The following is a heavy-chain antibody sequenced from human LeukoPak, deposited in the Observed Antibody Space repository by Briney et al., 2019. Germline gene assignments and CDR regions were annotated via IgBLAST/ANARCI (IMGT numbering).Heavy chain of an antibody. CDR3: ARLIGDRTIYDY. CDR1: GFIFRTHW. V-gene: IGHV3-7*01. J-gene: IGHJ4*02. CDR2: INQGGGDT. D-gene: IGHD6-6*01. Sequence: GGSLRLSCAGSGFIFRTHWMSWVRQAPGKGLEWVASINQGGGDTYYVESVKGRSTISRDNAMNSFFLQMNSLRAEDTAVYYCARLIGDRTIYDYWGQGTLVTVSS.